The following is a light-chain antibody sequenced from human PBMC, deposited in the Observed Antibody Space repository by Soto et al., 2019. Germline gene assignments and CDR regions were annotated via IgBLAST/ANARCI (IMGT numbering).Light chain of an antibody. Sequence: EIVLTQSPGTLSLSPGERATLSCRASQSVSSSYLAWYQQKPGQAPTLLIHGASSRATGIPDRFSGSGSGTDFTLTISRLEPEDSAVYYCQHSGTFGQGTKLEIK. CDR2: GAS. CDR3: QHSGT. V-gene: IGKV3-20*01. J-gene: IGKJ2*01. CDR1: QSVSSSY.